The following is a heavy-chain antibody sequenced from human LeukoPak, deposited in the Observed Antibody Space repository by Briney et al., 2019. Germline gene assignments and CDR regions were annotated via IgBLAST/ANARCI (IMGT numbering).Heavy chain of an antibody. CDR1: GFTVSSNY. D-gene: IGHD4-17*01. Sequence: GGSLRLSCAASGFTVSSNYMSWVRQAPRQGLEWVSVIYSGGSTYYADSVKGRFTISRDNSKSTLFLQMNSLRAEDTAVYFCARLGTTVTHFDYWGQGTLVTVSS. CDR2: IYSGGST. V-gene: IGHV3-66*01. CDR3: ARLGTTVTHFDY. J-gene: IGHJ4*02.